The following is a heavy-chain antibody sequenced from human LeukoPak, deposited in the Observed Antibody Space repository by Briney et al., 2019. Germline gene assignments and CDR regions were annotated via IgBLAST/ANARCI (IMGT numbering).Heavy chain of an antibody. CDR2: IYYSGST. CDR1: GGSISSYY. V-gene: IGHV4-59*12. CDR3: ARVMRQAAAGTGPDY. Sequence: SETLSLTCTVSGGSISSYYWSWIRQPPGKGLEWIGYIYYSGSTNYNPSLKSRVTISVDTSKNQFSLKLSSVTAADTAVYYCARVMRQAAAGTGPDYWGQGTLVTVSS. J-gene: IGHJ4*02. D-gene: IGHD6-13*01.